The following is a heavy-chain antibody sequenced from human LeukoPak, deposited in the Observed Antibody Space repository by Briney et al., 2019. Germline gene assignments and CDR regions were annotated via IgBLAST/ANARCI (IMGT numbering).Heavy chain of an antibody. CDR1: GFTFSSYS. Sequence: PRGSLRLSCAASGFTFSSYSMNWVRQAPGKGLEWVSSISSSSSYIYYADSVKGRFTISRDNSKNTLYLQMNSLRAEDTAVYYCAKDLVVRDYVWGSYHYWGQGTLVIVSS. CDR2: ISSSSSYI. D-gene: IGHD3-16*02. J-gene: IGHJ4*02. CDR3: AKDLVVRDYVWGSYHY. V-gene: IGHV3-21*04.